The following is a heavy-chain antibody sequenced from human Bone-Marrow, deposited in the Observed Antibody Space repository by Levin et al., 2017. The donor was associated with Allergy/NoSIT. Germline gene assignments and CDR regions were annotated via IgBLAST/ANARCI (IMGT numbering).Heavy chain of an antibody. J-gene: IGHJ6*02. Sequence: SQTLSLTCSVSGVSIRSPDHWWTWIRQPPGGGLEWIGYTFYSGTTRYNPSLENRVSISVDTSKNHFGLKVRSMTAADTAVYYCVRGYSYGVPGYIYDLDAWGQGTTVIVSS. CDR1: GVSIRSPDHW. V-gene: IGHV4-30-4*01. CDR2: TFYSGTT. D-gene: IGHD5-18*01. CDR3: VRGYSYGVPGYIYDLDA.